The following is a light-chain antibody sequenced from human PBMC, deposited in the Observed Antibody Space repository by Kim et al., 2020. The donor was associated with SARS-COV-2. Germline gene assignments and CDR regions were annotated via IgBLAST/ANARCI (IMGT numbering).Light chain of an antibody. CDR1: SSDVGGYNY. Sequence: GQSITISCTGTSSDVGGYNYVSWYQQHPGKAPKLMIYDVSNWPSGVSNRFSGSKSGNTASLTISGLQAEDEADYYCSSYTSSRTRVFGGGTKLTVL. V-gene: IGLV2-14*03. CDR2: DVS. J-gene: IGLJ3*02. CDR3: SSYTSSRTRV.